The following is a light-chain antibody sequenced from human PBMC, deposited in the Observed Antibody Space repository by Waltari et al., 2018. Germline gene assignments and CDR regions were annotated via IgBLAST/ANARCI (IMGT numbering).Light chain of an antibody. CDR3: QQYSTYPYT. CDR2: RTS. J-gene: IGKJ2*01. Sequence: DIQMTQSPSTLSAFVGDRVTITCRASQSISGWLAWYQQKPGKAPQPLIYRTSRLHSGVPSRFSGRGSGTEFTLTISSLQPDDFATYYCQQYSTYPYTFGQGTKLEIK. V-gene: IGKV1-5*03. CDR1: QSISGW.